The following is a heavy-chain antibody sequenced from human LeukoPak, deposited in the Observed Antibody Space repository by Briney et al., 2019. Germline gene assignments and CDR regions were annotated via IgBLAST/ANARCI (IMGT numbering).Heavy chain of an antibody. J-gene: IGHJ4*02. CDR2: FDPENGET. D-gene: IGHD5-24*01. CDR1: GYTLSELS. CDR3: ATAQMMAPRGF. V-gene: IGHV1-24*01. Sequence: ASVKVSCKVSGYTLSELSMHWVRQAPGKGVEWMGGFDPENGETVYAQEFQRRVTMTEDTSTDTAYMELSSLRSDDTAVYYCATAQMMAPRGFWGQGTLVAVSS.